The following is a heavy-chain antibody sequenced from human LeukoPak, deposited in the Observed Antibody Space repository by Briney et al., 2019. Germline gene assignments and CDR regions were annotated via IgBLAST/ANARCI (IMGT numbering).Heavy chain of an antibody. D-gene: IGHD3-10*01. CDR2: ISFDSTYI. Sequence: GGSLRLSCAASGFTFDDYGMSWVRQAPGKGLEWVSSISFDSTYIYYADSVKGRFTISRDDAKNSLYLQMNSLRAEDTAVYYCARGHSGGNFDYWGQGTLVTVSS. J-gene: IGHJ4*02. CDR3: ARGHSGGNFDY. CDR1: GFTFDDYG. V-gene: IGHV3-21*01.